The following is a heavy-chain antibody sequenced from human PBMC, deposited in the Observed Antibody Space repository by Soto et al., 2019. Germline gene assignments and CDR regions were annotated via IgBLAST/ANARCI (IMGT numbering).Heavy chain of an antibody. J-gene: IGHJ4*02. CDR3: ARRSGDYPRSYHCDY. CDR1: GDSINSDN. CDR2: VTNSGPI. Sequence: SETLSLTCSVSGDSINSDNWSWIRQSPGKELEWIGHVTNSGPIDSNTSLNGRVTISVDTSKNQIFLTLNSVTSADTAIDYCARRSGDYPRSYHCDYWGQGALVTVSS. V-gene: IGHV4-59*01. D-gene: IGHD3-16*02.